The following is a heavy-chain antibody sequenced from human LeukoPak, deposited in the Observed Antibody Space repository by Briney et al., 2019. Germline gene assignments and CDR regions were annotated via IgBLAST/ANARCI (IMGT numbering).Heavy chain of an antibody. D-gene: IGHD5-12*01. J-gene: IGHJ6*02. V-gene: IGHV1-8*01. Sequence: GASVKVSCKASGYTFTSYDINWVRQATGQGLEWMGWMNPNSGNTGYAQKFQGRVTMTRNTSISTAYMELSSLRSEDTAVYYCARDRGYGYGGTHYYYGMDVWGQGTTVTVSS. CDR1: GYTFTSYD. CDR3: ARDRGYGYGGTHYYYGMDV. CDR2: MNPNSGNT.